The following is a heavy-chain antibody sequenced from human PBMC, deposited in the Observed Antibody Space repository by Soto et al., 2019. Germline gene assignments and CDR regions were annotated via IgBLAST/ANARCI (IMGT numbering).Heavy chain of an antibody. V-gene: IGHV3-7*01. CDR3: ARDGVYYDEGLDNFDY. D-gene: IGHD3-22*01. Sequence: GGSLRLSCAASGFTFSSYWMSWVRQAPGKGLEWVANIKQDGSEKYYVDSVKGRFTISRDNAKNSLYLQMNSLRAEDTAVYYCARDGVYYDEGLDNFDYWGQGTLVTVSS. CDR1: GFTFSSYW. J-gene: IGHJ4*02. CDR2: IKQDGSEK.